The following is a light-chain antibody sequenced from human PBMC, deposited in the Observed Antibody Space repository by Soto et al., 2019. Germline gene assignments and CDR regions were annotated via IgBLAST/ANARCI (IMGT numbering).Light chain of an antibody. CDR1: SSDVGAYHS. J-gene: IGLJ3*02. CDR3: SSFTDTGTVM. Sequence: QSALTQPASVSGSPGQSFTISCTGTSSDVGAYHSVSWYQQHPGKAPKLIIFDVSNRPSGVSNRFSGSKSGNTASLTISGLQAEDEDDYYCSSFTDTGTVMFGGGTKLTVL. V-gene: IGLV2-14*03. CDR2: DVS.